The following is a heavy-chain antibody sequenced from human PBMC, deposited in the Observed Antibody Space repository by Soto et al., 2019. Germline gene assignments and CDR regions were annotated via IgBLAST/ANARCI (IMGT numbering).Heavy chain of an antibody. V-gene: IGHV4-59*01. CDR1: GDSIRSYY. D-gene: IGHD3-22*01. Sequence: SETLSLTCSVSGDSIRSYYWTWIRQPPGKGLEWIGYIHFSGITNYNPSLKGRVTISVGTSKTQFSLNLSSVTAADTAVYYCARDPSHDSSGYYYHVWGQGTLVTVSS. CDR3: ARDPSHDSSGYYYHV. J-gene: IGHJ4*02. CDR2: IHFSGIT.